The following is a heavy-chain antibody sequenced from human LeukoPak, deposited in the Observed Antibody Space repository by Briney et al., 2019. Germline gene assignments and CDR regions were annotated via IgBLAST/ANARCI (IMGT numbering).Heavy chain of an antibody. J-gene: IGHJ4*02. CDR3: ARVASRYCSSTSCQYFDY. V-gene: IGHV4-59*01. D-gene: IGHD2-2*01. CDR1: GGSIGSYY. CDR2: IYYSGST. Sequence: LSETLSLTCTVSGGSIGSYYWSWIRQPPGKGLEWIGYIYYSGSTNYNPSLKSRVTISVDTSKNQFSLKLSSVTAADTAVYYCARVASRYCSSTSCQYFDYWGQGTLVAVSS.